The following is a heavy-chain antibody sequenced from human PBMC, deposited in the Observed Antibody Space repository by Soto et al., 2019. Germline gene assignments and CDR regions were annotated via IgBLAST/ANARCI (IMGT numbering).Heavy chain of an antibody. Sequence: QVQLQESGPGLVKPSETLSLTCTVSGGSISNFYWSWIRQPPGKGLEWIGYIYYSGSTNYNPSLKRRITISVGTSKTQFSPKLSSVTAADTAVYYCARLNIVEVGTGGAFDVWGQGTMVTVSS. CDR3: ARLNIVEVGTGGAFDV. V-gene: IGHV4-59*08. D-gene: IGHD6-13*01. J-gene: IGHJ3*01. CDR1: GGSISNFY. CDR2: IYYSGST.